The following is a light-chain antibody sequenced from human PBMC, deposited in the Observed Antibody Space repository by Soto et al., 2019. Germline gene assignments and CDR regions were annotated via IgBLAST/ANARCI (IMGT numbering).Light chain of an antibody. V-gene: IGKV2-30*01. CDR2: EVS. Sequence: DVVMTQSPLSLPVTLGQPASISCRSSQSLVYSDGNTYLNWFQQRPGQSPRRLIYEVSNRDSGVPDRLSGSGSGTDFTLKISRVEAVDVGVYYCMQGSHWPPAFGPGTKVDLK. J-gene: IGKJ3*01. CDR3: MQGSHWPPA. CDR1: QSLVYSDGNTY.